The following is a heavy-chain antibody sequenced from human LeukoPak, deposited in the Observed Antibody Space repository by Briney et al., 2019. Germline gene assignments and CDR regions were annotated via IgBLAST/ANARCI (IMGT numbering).Heavy chain of an antibody. CDR3: ARGFYYDTGGFYPGGDY. Sequence: ASVKVSCKAYGYTFTSYYMHWVRQAPGQGLEWMGIINPSSGSTTYAQKFQGRVTMTRDTSTNTVYVELSSLRSEDTAVYYCARGFYYDTGGFYPGGDYWGQGTMVTVSS. J-gene: IGHJ4*02. V-gene: IGHV1-46*01. D-gene: IGHD3-22*01. CDR2: INPSSGST. CDR1: GYTFTSYY.